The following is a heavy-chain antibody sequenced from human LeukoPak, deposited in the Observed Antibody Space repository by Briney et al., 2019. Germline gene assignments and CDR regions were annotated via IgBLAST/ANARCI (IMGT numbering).Heavy chain of an antibody. CDR1: GGSFSCFY. CDR2: INHSGST. V-gene: IGHV4-34*01. Sequence: SETLSLTCAVYGGSFSCFYWSWIRHPPGKGLEWIGEINHSGSTNSNTSLKRRVTISVDTSQKQFSLRLSSVTAADTAVYYCARSAVGVAATRILTSWFDPWGQGTLVTVSS. CDR3: ARSAVGVAATRILTSWFDP. D-gene: IGHD2-15*01. J-gene: IGHJ5*02.